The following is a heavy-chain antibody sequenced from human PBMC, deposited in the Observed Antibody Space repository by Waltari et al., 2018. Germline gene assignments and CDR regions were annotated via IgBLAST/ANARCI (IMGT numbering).Heavy chain of an antibody. CDR3: ARGLLFDAFDI. CDR1: GFTFSSYD. Sequence: EVQLVESGGGLVQPGGSLRLSCAASGFTFSSYDMHWVRQATGKGREWVSAIGTAGDTYYPGSVKGRFTISRENAKNSLYLQMNSLRAGDTAVYYCARGLLFDAFDIWGQGTMVTVSS. J-gene: IGHJ3*02. V-gene: IGHV3-13*01. CDR2: IGTAGDT. D-gene: IGHD2-15*01.